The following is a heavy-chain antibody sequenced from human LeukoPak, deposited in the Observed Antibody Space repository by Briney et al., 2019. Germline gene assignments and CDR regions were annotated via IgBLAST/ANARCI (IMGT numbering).Heavy chain of an antibody. CDR3: ARLASSSWPLYYYHGMDV. J-gene: IGHJ6*02. Sequence: ASVKVSCKASGYTFTSYDINWVRQATGQGLEWMGWMNPNSANTGYAQKFQGRVTMTRNTSISTAYMELSSLRSEDTAVYYCARLASSSWPLYYYHGMDVWGQGTTVTVSS. CDR2: MNPNSANT. V-gene: IGHV1-8*01. CDR1: GYTFTSYD. D-gene: IGHD6-13*01.